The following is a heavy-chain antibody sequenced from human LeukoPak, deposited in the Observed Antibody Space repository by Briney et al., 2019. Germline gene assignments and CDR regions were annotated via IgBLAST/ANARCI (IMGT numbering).Heavy chain of an antibody. CDR3: AGSTVTRLAEYFQH. CDR2: IIPIFGTA. D-gene: IGHD4-17*01. CDR1: GGTFSSYA. J-gene: IGHJ1*01. V-gene: IGHV1-69*13. Sequence: ASVKVSCKASGGTFSSYAISWVRQAPGQGLEWMGGIIPIFGTANYAQKFQGRVTIAADESTSTAYMELSSLRSEDTAVYYCAGSTVTRLAEYFQHWGQGTLVTVSS.